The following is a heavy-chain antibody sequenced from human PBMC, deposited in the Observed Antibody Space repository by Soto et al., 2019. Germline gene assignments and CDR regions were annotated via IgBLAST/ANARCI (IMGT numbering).Heavy chain of an antibody. D-gene: IGHD6-13*01. V-gene: IGHV1-24*01. Sequence: GASVKVSCKVSGYTLTELSMHWVRQAPGKGLEWMGGFDPEDGETIYAQKFQGRVTMTEDTSTDTAYMELSSLRSEDTAVYYCATRSRYSSSWYLKPLHYYYSGMDVWGQGTTVTGSS. CDR1: GYTLTELS. CDR2: FDPEDGET. CDR3: ATRSRYSSSWYLKPLHYYYSGMDV. J-gene: IGHJ6*02.